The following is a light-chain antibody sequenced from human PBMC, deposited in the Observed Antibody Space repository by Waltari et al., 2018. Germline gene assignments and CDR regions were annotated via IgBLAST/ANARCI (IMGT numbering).Light chain of an antibody. Sequence: DIVMTQSPDSLAVSLGERATINCKSSQSVLYSSNNNNCLAWYQRRTGQPPKLLIYSSSARESGVPSRFSGSGSGTEFTLTISSLQPDDFATYYCQQYYSYPITFGGGTKVEIK. CDR2: SSS. J-gene: IGKJ4*01. V-gene: IGKV4-1*01. CDR3: QQYYSYPIT. CDR1: QSVLYSSNNNNC.